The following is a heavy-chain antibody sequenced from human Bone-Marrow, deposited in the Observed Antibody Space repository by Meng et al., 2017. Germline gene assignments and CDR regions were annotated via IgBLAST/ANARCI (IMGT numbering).Heavy chain of an antibody. CDR2: IYTSGST. CDR1: GGSISSGSYY. V-gene: IGHV4-61*02. D-gene: IGHD5-24*01. Sequence: SETLSLTCTVSGGSISSGSYYWSWIRQPAGKGLEWIGRIYTSGSTNYNPSLKSRVTISVDTSKNQFSLKLSSVTAADTAVYYCARGGWLQLVDYWGQGTLVTVSS. CDR3: ARGGWLQLVDY. J-gene: IGHJ4*02.